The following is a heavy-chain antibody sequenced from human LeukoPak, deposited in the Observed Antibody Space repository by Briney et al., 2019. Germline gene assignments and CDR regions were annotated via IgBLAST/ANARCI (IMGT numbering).Heavy chain of an antibody. J-gene: IGHJ4*02. Sequence: GGSLRLSCAASGITFSDYAMSWVRQAPGKGLEWVAAITINGGRTYYAGSVEGRCTISRDNSKNTLYLQMHSLRADDTAVYYCAKELRPNEYWGQGTLVTVSS. CDR1: GITFSDYA. V-gene: IGHV3-23*01. CDR3: AKELRPNEY. D-gene: IGHD3-3*01. CDR2: ITINGGRT.